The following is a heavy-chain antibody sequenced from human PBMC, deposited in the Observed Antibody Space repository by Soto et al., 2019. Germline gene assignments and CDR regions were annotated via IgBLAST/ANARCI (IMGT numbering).Heavy chain of an antibody. V-gene: IGHV4-59*01. CDR2: IYYSGST. CDR3: SGYHYPTRDY. CDR1: GGSISSYY. D-gene: IGHD3-22*01. Sequence: SETLSLTCTVSGGSISSYYWSWIRQPPGKGLEWIGYIYYSGSTNYNPSLKSRVTISVDTSKNLRSEDTAVYYCTTLPRFDSSGYHYPTRDYWGHGTLVTVSS. J-gene: IGHJ4*01.